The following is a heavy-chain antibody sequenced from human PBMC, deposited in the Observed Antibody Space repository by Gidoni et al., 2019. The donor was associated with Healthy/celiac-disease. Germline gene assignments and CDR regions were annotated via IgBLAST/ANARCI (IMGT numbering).Heavy chain of an antibody. CDR2: INHSGST. V-gene: IGHV4-34*01. J-gene: IGHJ5*02. CDR3: ARGSGCSSTSCYGVFRGVWFDP. Sequence: QVQLQQWGAGLLKPSETLSLTCAVYGGSFSGYSWSWIRQPPGKGLEWIGEINHSGSTNYNPSLKSRVTISVDTSKNQFSLKLSSVTAADTAVYYCARGSGCSSTSCYGVFRGVWFDPWGQGTLVTVSS. CDR1: GGSFSGYS. D-gene: IGHD2-2*01.